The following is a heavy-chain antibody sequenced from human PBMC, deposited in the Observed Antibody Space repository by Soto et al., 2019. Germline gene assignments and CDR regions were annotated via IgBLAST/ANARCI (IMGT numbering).Heavy chain of an antibody. CDR3: ARGGIVAVPAALSSYHDYTNYRFDS. Sequence: QVQLAQSGAEVRKPGSSVKVSCGASGGSFSDFAFSWVRQAPGQGLEWMGGIIPMFAASKSAQRFQDRVTISADESTNTVYLALSSLTSDDTATYYCARGGIVAVPAALSSYHDYTNYRFDSWGQGTLVTVSS. V-gene: IGHV1-69*01. CDR1: GGSFSDFA. J-gene: IGHJ4*02. D-gene: IGHD2-15*01. CDR2: IIPMFAAS.